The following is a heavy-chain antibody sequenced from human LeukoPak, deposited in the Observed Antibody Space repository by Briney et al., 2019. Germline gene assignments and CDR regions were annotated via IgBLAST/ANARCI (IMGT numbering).Heavy chain of an antibody. CDR1: GFTFSRYG. CDR3: AKDGSEAVYYFDY. CDR2: ISYDGSNK. J-gene: IGHJ4*02. V-gene: IGHV3-30*18. Sequence: GGSLRLSCAASGFTFSRYGMHWVRQAPGKGLEWVAVISYDGSNKYYADSVKGRFTISRDNSKNTLSLQMNGLRAEDTAVYYCAKDGSEAVYYFDYWGQGTLVTVSS. D-gene: IGHD1-14*01.